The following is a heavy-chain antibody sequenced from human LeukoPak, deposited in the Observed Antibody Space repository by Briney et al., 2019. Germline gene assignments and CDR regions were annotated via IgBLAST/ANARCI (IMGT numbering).Heavy chain of an antibody. V-gene: IGHV3-74*01. CDR3: GSGSYNSGDS. D-gene: IGHD6-19*01. J-gene: IGHJ5*01. Sequence: PGGSLRLSCAGSGLSLSRYWTYWVRQAPGKGLEWVSRMSSDGSSSTYADSVKGRFTVSRDIAKNTLYLQMNSLRAEDTAVYYCGSGSYNSGDSWGQGTLVTVSS. CDR1: GLSLSRYW. CDR2: MSSDGSSS.